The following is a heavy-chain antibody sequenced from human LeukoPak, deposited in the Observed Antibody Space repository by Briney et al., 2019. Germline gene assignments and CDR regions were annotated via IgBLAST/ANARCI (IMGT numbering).Heavy chain of an antibody. Sequence: ASVKVSCKASGYTFTGYHMHWVRQAPGQGLEWMGRINPNSGDTNYAQKFQGRVTMTRDTSITTAYLELSGLRSDDTALFYCAREATTLPSPLGYWGQGTLVTVSS. CDR2: INPNSGDT. V-gene: IGHV1-2*06. CDR1: GYTFTGYH. J-gene: IGHJ4*02. D-gene: IGHD4-17*01. CDR3: AREATTLPSPLGY.